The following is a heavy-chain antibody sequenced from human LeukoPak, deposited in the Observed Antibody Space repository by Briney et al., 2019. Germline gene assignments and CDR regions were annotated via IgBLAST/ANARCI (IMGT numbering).Heavy chain of an antibody. Sequence: SVKVSCKASGGTFSSYAISWVRQAPGQGLEWMGRIIPILGIANYAQKFQGRVTITADKSTSTAYMELSSLRSEDTAVYYCARRPGDNDAFGIWGQGTMVTVSS. CDR1: GGTFSSYA. V-gene: IGHV1-69*04. D-gene: IGHD3-10*01. CDR3: ARRPGDNDAFGI. CDR2: IIPILGIA. J-gene: IGHJ3*02.